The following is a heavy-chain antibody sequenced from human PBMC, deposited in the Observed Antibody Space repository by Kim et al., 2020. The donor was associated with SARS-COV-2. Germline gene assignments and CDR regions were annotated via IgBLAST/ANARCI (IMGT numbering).Heavy chain of an antibody. J-gene: IGHJ4*02. Sequence: ASVKVSCKASGYTFTSYGISWVRQAPGQGLEWMGWISAYNGNTNYAQKLQGRVTMTTDTSTSTAYMELRSLRSDDTAVYYCAREKSGIYGSGSYVYWGQGTLVTVSS. V-gene: IGHV1-18*01. CDR1: GYTFTSYG. D-gene: IGHD3-10*01. CDR3: AREKSGIYGSGSYVY. CDR2: ISAYNGNT.